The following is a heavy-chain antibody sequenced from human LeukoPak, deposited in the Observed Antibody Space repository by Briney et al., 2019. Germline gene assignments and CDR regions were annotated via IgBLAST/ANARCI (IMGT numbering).Heavy chain of an antibody. D-gene: IGHD6-19*01. CDR3: AKAWGIYSSGYFDY. Sequence: GGSLRLSCAASGFTFSSYAMHWVRQAPGKGLEWVSGISWNSGGIGYADSVKGRFTISRDNAKNSLYLQMNSLRAEDTALYYCAKAWGIYSSGYFDYWGQGTLVTVSS. J-gene: IGHJ4*02. CDR2: ISWNSGGI. V-gene: IGHV3-9*01. CDR1: GFTFSSYA.